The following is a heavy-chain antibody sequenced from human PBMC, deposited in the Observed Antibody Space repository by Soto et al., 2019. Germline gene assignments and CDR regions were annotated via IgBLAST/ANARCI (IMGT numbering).Heavy chain of an antibody. Sequence: ASVKVSCKASGYTFTGYYMHWVRQAPGQGLEWMGWINPNSGGTNYAQKFQGWVTMTRDTSISTAYMELSRLRSDETAVYYCARYMAVPSIAARRVGHYYGMDVWGQGTTVTVSS. CDR2: INPNSGGT. V-gene: IGHV1-2*04. CDR3: ARYMAVPSIAARRVGHYYGMDV. D-gene: IGHD6-6*01. J-gene: IGHJ6*02. CDR1: GYTFTGYY.